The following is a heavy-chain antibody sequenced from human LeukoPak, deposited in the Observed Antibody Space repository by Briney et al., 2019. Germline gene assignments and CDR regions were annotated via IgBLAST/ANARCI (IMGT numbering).Heavy chain of an antibody. CDR2: ISSTTGRII. CDR3: ARYYSDAFDV. V-gene: IGHV3-11*04. D-gene: IGHD3-10*01. Sequence: GGSLRLSCASSGFTFSDYYMTWIRQAPGKGLEWLSYISSTTGRIIYYEDSVKGRFTISRDNTKNSLFLQMVSLRVEDTAVYYCARYYSDAFDVWGQGTVVTVSS. CDR1: GFTFSDYY. J-gene: IGHJ3*01.